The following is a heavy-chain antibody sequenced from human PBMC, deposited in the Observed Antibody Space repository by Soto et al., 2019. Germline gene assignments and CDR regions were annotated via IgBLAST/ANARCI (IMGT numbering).Heavy chain of an antibody. D-gene: IGHD3-3*01. CDR2: ISSSSSYT. J-gene: IGHJ5*02. Sequence: GGSLRLSCAASGFTFSDYYMSWIRQAPGKGLEWVSYISSSSSYTNYADSVKGRFTISRDNAKNSLYLQMNSLRAEDTAVYYCARETNYDFWSGSTWFDPWGQGTLVTVSS. CDR1: GFTFSDYY. CDR3: ARETNYDFWSGSTWFDP. V-gene: IGHV3-11*06.